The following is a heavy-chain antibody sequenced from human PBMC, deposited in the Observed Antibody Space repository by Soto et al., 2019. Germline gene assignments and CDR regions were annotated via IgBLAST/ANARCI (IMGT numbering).Heavy chain of an antibody. CDR3: ARDGREYYDSSGYYYY. CDR2: INPSGGST. Sequence: ASVKVSCKASGYTFTSYYMHWVRQAPGQGLEWMGIINPSGGSTSYAQKFQGRVTMTRDTSTSTVYMELSSLRSEDTAVYYCARDGREYYDSSGYYYYWGQGTLVTVSS. D-gene: IGHD3-22*01. V-gene: IGHV1-46*01. J-gene: IGHJ4*02. CDR1: GYTFTSYY.